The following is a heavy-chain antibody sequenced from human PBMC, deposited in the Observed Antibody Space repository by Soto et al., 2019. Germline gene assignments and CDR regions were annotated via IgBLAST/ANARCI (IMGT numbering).Heavy chain of an antibody. CDR3: ATYNWNHYFDY. D-gene: IGHD1-20*01. J-gene: IGHJ4*02. Sequence: SETLSLTCTVSGGSVSSGDYYWSWIRQPPGKGLEWIGYIYYSGSTNYNPSLKSRVTISVEMSKNQFSLKLSSVTAADTAVYCCATYNWNHYFDYWGQGTLVTVSS. V-gene: IGHV4-61*08. CDR1: GGSVSSGDYY. CDR2: IYYSGST.